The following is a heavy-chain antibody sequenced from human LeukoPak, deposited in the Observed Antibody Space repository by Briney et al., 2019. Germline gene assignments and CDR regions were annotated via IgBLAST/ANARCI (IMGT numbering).Heavy chain of an antibody. CDR3: ARHRSSWSEFDY. CDR1: GYSFTNYW. Sequence: GESLRISCQGSGYSFTNYWIAWVRQMPGKGLEWMGIIYPGDSDTRYSPSFLGQVTISADESINTAYLQWSSLKASDTAIYYCARHRSSWSEFDYWGQGTLVTVSS. CDR2: IYPGDSDT. V-gene: IGHV5-51*01. D-gene: IGHD6-13*01. J-gene: IGHJ4*02.